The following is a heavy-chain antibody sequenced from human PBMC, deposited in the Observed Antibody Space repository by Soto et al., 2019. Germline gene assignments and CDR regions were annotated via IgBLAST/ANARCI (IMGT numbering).Heavy chain of an antibody. V-gene: IGHV1-18*01. J-gene: IGHJ6*02. CDR2: ISAYNGNT. CDR1: GYTFTSYG. Sequence: QVQLVQSGAEVKKPGASVKVSCKASGYTFTSYGISWVRQAPGQGLEWMGWISAYNGNTNYAQKLQGRVTMTTDTSTSTAYMELRSLRSDDTAVYYCARVSGVGSSGWFPYYYYYGMDVWGQGTPVTVSS. D-gene: IGHD6-19*01. CDR3: ARVSGVGSSGWFPYYYYYGMDV.